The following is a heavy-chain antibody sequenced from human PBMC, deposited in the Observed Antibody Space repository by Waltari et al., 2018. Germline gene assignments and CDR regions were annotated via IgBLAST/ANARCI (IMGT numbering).Heavy chain of an antibody. CDR3: ARWAVRVYNTFDY. V-gene: IGHV4-4*02. CDR2: IYGSSTTT. D-gene: IGHD2-8*01. Sequence: QVQLQESGPGVVKPSETLSLTCAVSGGSISDVYWWSWIRQPPGKGLEWIGNIYGSSTTTNYNPSLKSRVTISKDTSKNQFSLKLSSVTAADTAVYYCARWAVRVYNTFDYWGQGVLVTVSS. J-gene: IGHJ4*02. CDR1: GGSISDVYW.